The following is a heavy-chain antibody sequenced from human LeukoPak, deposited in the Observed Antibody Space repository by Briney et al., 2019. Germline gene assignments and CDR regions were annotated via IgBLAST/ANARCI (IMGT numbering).Heavy chain of an antibody. J-gene: IGHJ4*02. CDR1: GGSISSYY. V-gene: IGHV4-59*01. Sequence: SETLSLTCTVSGGSISSYYWSWIRQPPGKGLEWIGYIYYSGSTNYNPSLKSRVTISVDTSKNQFSLKLGSVTAADTAVYYCARGYCSSTSCPPGYWGQGTLVTVSS. CDR2: IYYSGST. CDR3: ARGYCSSTSCPPGY. D-gene: IGHD2-2*01.